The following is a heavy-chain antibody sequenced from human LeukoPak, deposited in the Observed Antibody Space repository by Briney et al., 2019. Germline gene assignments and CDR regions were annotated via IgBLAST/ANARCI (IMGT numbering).Heavy chain of an antibody. J-gene: IGHJ4*02. CDR2: IDPSDSYT. CDR1: GYSFTSYW. D-gene: IGHD1-14*01. Sequence: GESLKISCKGSGYSFTSYWISWVRQMPGKSLEWMGRIDPSDSYTNYSPSFQGHVTISADKSISTAYLQWSSLKASDTAMYYCARQPALSFDYWGQGTLVTVSS. V-gene: IGHV5-10-1*01. CDR3: ARQPALSFDY.